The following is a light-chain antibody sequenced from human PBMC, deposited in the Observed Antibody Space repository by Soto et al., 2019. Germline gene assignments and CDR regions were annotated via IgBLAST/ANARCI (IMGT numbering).Light chain of an antibody. CDR1: QTISSW. CDR2: DAS. Sequence: DFQLTQAPSPLSASVVDRVSIPCRASQTISSWLAWYQQKPGKAPTLLIYDASTLQSGVPSRFSGSGSGTEFSLTISSLQPEDFATYYCQQSYNGPFTFGPGTKVDI. CDR3: QQSYNGPFT. J-gene: IGKJ3*01. V-gene: IGKV1-5*01.